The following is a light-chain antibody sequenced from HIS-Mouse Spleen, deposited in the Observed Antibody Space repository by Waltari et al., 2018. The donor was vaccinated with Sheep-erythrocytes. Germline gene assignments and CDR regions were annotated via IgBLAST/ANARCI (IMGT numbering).Light chain of an antibody. CDR3: SSYAGSNNYV. CDR2: EVS. J-gene: IGLJ1*01. Sequence: QSALTQPPSASGSPGQSFTISCLGTSSDVGGSNYVSWYQQTPGKAPKLMIYEVSKRPSGVPDRFSGSKSGNTASLTVSGLQAEDEADYYCSSYAGSNNYVFGTGTKVTVL. CDR1: SSDVGGSNY. V-gene: IGLV2-8*01.